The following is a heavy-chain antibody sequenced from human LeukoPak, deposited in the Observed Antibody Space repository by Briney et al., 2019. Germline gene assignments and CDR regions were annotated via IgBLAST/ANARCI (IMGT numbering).Heavy chain of an antibody. CDR1: GGSFSGYY. J-gene: IGHJ5*02. Sequence: SETLSLTCAVYGGSFSGYYWSWIRQAPGKGLEWIGEVNHGGGTNYNPYLKSRVTISVDTSKNQFSLKLSSVTAADSAVYYCARGGGFSVVGFDPWGQGTLVTVSS. CDR2: VNHGGGT. CDR3: ARGGGFSVVGFDP. V-gene: IGHV4-34*01. D-gene: IGHD2-21*01.